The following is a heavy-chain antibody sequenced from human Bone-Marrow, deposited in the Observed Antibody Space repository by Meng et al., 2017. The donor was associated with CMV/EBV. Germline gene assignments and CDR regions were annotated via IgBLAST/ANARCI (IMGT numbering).Heavy chain of an antibody. Sequence: GESLKISCAASGFTFSNAWMSWVRQAPGKGLEWVGRIKSKTDGGTTDYAAPVKGRFTISRDDSKNTLYLQMNSLKTEDTAVYYGTTPGGFTPGITMVRGVYWGQGTLVRLL. CDR2: IKSKTDGGTT. CDR3: TTPGGFTPGITMVRGVY. CDR1: GFTFSNAW. J-gene: IGHJ4*02. D-gene: IGHD3-10*01. V-gene: IGHV3-15*01.